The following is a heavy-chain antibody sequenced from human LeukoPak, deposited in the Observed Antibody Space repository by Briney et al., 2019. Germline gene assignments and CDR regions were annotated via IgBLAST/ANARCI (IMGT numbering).Heavy chain of an antibody. J-gene: IGHJ3*02. CDR1: GFTSSSYA. Sequence: PGGSLRLSCAASGFTSSSYAMSWVRQAPGKGLEWVSAISGSGGSTYYADSVKGRFTISRDNSKNTLYLQMNSLRAEDTAVYYCAKDFIPYGSPSAFDIWGQGTMVTVSS. D-gene: IGHD2-2*01. CDR3: AKDFIPYGSPSAFDI. V-gene: IGHV3-23*01. CDR2: ISGSGGST.